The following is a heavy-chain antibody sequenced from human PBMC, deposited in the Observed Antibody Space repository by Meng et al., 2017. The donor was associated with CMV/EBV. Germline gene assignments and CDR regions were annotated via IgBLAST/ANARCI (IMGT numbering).Heavy chain of an antibody. CDR2: ISSSGSTI. CDR3: ARARVPAAIRAINWFDP. Sequence: GESLKISCAASGFTFSDYYMSWIRQAPGKGLEWVSYISSSGSTIYYADSVKGRFTISRDNAKNSLYLQMNSLRAEDTAVYYCARARVPAAIRAINWFDPWGQGTLVTVSS. CDR1: GFTFSDYY. D-gene: IGHD2-2*01. V-gene: IGHV3-11*01. J-gene: IGHJ5*02.